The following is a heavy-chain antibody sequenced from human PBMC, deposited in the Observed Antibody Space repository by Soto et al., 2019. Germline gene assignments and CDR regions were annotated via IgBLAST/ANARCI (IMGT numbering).Heavy chain of an antibody. CDR3: ARHTSGWHYYDY. J-gene: IGHJ4*02. Sequence: QVQLVESGGGLVKPGGSLRLSCAASGFNFSDHYMNWIRQAPGKGLEWVSYISGSSRYTNFADSVKGRFTISRDNANNSLYLQMNSLRAEDTAVYYCARHTSGWHYYDYWGQGTPVTVSS. CDR1: GFNFSDHY. D-gene: IGHD6-19*01. V-gene: IGHV3-11*06. CDR2: ISGSSRYT.